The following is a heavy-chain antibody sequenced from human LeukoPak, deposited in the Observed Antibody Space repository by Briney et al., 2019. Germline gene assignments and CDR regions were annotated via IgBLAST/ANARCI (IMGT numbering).Heavy chain of an antibody. CDR1: GLTFSSYA. CDR2: ISASGGST. V-gene: IGHV3-23*01. CDR3: AKAKRMGTMIVVVISRIGGRGDAFDI. D-gene: IGHD3-22*01. J-gene: IGHJ3*02. Sequence: GGSLRLSCAASGLTFSSYAMTWVRQAPGKGLEWVSAISASGGSTYYADSVKGRFTISRDNSKNTLYLQMNSLRAEDTAVYYCAKAKRMGTMIVVVISRIGGRGDAFDIWGQGTMVTVSS.